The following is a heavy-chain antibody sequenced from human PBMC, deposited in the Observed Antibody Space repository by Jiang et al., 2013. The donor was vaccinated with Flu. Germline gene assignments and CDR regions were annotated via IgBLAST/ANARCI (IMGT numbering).Heavy chain of an antibody. CDR2: ITGRSTNT. V-gene: IGHV3-23*04. CDR1: GFTFSTFA. Sequence: VQLVESGGGLVQPGGSLRLSCAASGFTFSTFAMSWVRQAPGKGLEWVSSITGRSTNTYYADSVKGRFPVSRDNSKNTLYLQMNSLRVDDTAIYYCARGWGDYYENSGYYY. J-gene: IGHJ6*01. CDR3: ARGWGDYYENSGYYY. D-gene: IGHD3-22*01.